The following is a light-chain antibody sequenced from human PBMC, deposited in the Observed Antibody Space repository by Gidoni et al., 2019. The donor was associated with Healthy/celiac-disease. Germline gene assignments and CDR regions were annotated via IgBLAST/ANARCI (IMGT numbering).Light chain of an antibody. Sequence: EIVLSQSPATLSLSPGERATLACRPSQSVSSYLAWYQQKPGQAPRLLIYDASNRATGIPARFSGSGSGTDFTLTISSLEPEDFAVYYCQQRSNWTFGQGTKVEIK. V-gene: IGKV3-11*01. J-gene: IGKJ1*01. CDR2: DAS. CDR1: QSVSSY. CDR3: QQRSNWT.